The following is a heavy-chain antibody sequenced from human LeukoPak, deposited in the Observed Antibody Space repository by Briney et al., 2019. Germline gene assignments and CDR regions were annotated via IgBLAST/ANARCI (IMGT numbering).Heavy chain of an antibody. CDR3: AKDRGPYVGIDNNWFDP. Sequence: GGSQSLFCTPSGFTFKLYAMTWVRHAPGGGLEWVSGISGSGDHTLYTHSVTGRFTISRDNSKNTIYLQMNSPRAEDTGVYYCAKDRGPYVGIDNNWFDPWGQGTLVIVSS. J-gene: IGHJ5*02. V-gene: IGHV3-23*01. CDR1: GFTFKLYA. CDR2: ISGSGDHT. D-gene: IGHD3-10*02.